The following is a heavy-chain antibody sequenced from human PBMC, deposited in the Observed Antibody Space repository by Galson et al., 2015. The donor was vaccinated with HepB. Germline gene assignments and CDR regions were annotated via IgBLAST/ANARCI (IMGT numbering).Heavy chain of an antibody. D-gene: IGHD3-3*01. Sequence: SVKVSCKASGYTFTSYYMHWVRQAPGQGLEWMGIINSSGGNTNYAQKFQGRVTMTRDTSTSTVYMELSSLRPDDTAVYYCARGPVWSDRRWFDPWGQGTPVTVSS. CDR2: INSSGGNT. V-gene: IGHV1-46*01. CDR3: ARGPVWSDRRWFDP. J-gene: IGHJ5*02. CDR1: GYTFTSYY.